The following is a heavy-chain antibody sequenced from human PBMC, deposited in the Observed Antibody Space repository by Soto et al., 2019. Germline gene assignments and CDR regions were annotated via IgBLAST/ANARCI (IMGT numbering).Heavy chain of an antibody. D-gene: IGHD6-13*01. CDR1: GGSISSGGYY. CDR2: IYYSGST. Sequence: PSETLSLTCTVSGGSISSGGYYWSWIRQHPGKGLEWIGYIYYSGSTYYNPSLKSRVTISVDTSKNQFSLKLSSVTAADTAVYYCARDGYSSSSNWFAPWGQGTLVTVSS. V-gene: IGHV4-31*03. J-gene: IGHJ5*02. CDR3: ARDGYSSSSNWFAP.